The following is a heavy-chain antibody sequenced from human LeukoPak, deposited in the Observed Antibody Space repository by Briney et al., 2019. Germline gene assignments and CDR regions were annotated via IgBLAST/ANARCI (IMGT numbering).Heavy chain of an antibody. CDR1: GFTFSSCG. J-gene: IGHJ1*01. Sequence: PGGSLRPSCAASGFTFSSCGFNWVRQAPGKGLEWVSSIGPTGTDRYYADSVRGRFTISRDNAKNSMYLQMDSLRDEDTAVYYCARVAWNYQGYFQHWGQGTLVTVSS. CDR2: IGPTGTDR. CDR3: ARVAWNYQGYFQH. V-gene: IGHV3-21*01. D-gene: IGHD1-7*01.